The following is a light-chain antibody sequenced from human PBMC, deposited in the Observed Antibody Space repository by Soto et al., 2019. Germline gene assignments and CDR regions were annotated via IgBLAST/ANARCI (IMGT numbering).Light chain of an antibody. Sequence: LTQPASVSGSPGQSITISCTGTSSDVGGYNYVSWYQQHPGKAPKLMIYEVSNRPSGVSSRFSGSKSGNTASLTISGLQAEDEADYYCSSYTSSSTPCVFGTGTKVTVL. V-gene: IGLV2-14*01. CDR2: EVS. J-gene: IGLJ1*01. CDR1: SSDVGGYNY. CDR3: SSYTSSSTPCV.